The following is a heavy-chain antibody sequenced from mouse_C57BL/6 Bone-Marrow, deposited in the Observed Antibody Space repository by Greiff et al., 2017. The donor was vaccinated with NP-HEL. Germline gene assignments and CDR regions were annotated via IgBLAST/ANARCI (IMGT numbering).Heavy chain of an antibody. Sequence: VQLQQSGAELVRPGASVKLSCTASGFNIKDYYMHWVKQRPEQGLEWIGRIDPEDGDTEYAPKFQGKATMTADTSSNTAYLQLSSLTSEDTAVYYCTPGTGLRGYFDYWGQGTTLTVSS. CDR1: GFNIKDYY. J-gene: IGHJ2*01. V-gene: IGHV14-1*01. D-gene: IGHD1-1*01. CDR3: TPGTGLRGYFDY. CDR2: IDPEDGDT.